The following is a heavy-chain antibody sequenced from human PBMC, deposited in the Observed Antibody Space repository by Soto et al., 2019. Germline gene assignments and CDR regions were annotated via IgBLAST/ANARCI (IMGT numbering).Heavy chain of an antibody. CDR3: ARLDIVVVVAATRSVGWFDP. V-gene: IGHV4-34*01. Sequence: SETLSLTCAVYGGSFSGYYWSWIRQPPGKGLEWIGEINHSGSTNYNPSLKSRVTISVDTSKNQFSLKLSSVTAADTAVYYCARLDIVVVVAATRSVGWFDPWGQGTLVTVSS. CDR1: GGSFSGYY. D-gene: IGHD2-15*01. J-gene: IGHJ5*02. CDR2: INHSGST.